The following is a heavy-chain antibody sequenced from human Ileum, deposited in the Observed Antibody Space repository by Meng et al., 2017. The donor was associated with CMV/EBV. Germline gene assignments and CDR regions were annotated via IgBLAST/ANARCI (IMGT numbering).Heavy chain of an antibody. V-gene: IGHV3-23*01. CDR3: AKELPTPTVASFVFDY. CDR1: GFTFSSNA. CDR2: ISGSGGNT. Sequence: GESLKISCAASGFTFSSNAMTWLRPAPGKGLEWVSAISGSGGNTYYADSVKGRFTISRDNSRNTVYLQMSSLRAEDTAIYCCAKELPTPTVASFVFDYWGQGTLVTVSS. J-gene: IGHJ4*02. D-gene: IGHD3-16*01.